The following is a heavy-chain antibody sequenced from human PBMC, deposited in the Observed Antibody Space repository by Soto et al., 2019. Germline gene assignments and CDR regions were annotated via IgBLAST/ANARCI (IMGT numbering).Heavy chain of an antibody. CDR1: GFTVSSNY. D-gene: IGHD2-15*01. CDR3: ARDQGEVAAGYYYYGMDV. CDR2: IYSGGST. V-gene: IGHV3-53*01. J-gene: IGHJ6*02. Sequence: PGGSLRLSCAASGFTVSSNYMSWVRQAPGKGLEWVSVIYSGGSTYYADSVKGRFTISRDNSKNTLHLQMNSLRAEDTAVYYCARDQGEVAAGYYYYGMDVWGQGTTVTVSS.